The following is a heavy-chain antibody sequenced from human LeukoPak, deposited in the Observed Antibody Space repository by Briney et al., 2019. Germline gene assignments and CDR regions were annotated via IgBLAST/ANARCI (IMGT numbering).Heavy chain of an antibody. J-gene: IGHJ4*02. V-gene: IGHV6-1*01. Sequence: SQTLSLTCAISGVSISSNSASWNWIRQSPSRGLEWLGRTYYRSKWRNDYAVSVKSRITISPDTSKNQFSLQLNSVTPEDTAVYYCARGTGDSCKDWGLGTLVTVSS. D-gene: IGHD3-22*01. CDR1: GVSISSNSAS. CDR3: ARGTGDSCKD. CDR2: TYYRSKWRN.